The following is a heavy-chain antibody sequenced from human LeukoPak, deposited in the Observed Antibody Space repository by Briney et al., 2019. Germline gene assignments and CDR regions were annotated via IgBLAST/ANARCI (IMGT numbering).Heavy chain of an antibody. CDR1: GVSISSYY. CDR3: ARGKYYYGSGSYYNENWFDP. CDR2: IYSSGST. V-gene: IGHV4-4*07. D-gene: IGHD3-10*01. J-gene: IGHJ5*02. Sequence: PSETLSLTCTVSGVSISSYYWSWIRQPAGKGLEWIGRIYSSGSTNYNPSLKSRVTMSVDTSKNQFSLKLSSVTAADTAVYYCARGKYYYGSGSYYNENWFDPWGQGTLVTVSS.